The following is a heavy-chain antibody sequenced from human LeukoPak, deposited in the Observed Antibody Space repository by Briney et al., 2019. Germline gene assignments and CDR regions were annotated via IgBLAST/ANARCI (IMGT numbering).Heavy chain of an antibody. CDR3: AKYGDRGVISPFYYYYYMDV. Sequence: PGGSLRLSCAASGFTFSSYGMSWVRQAPGKGLERVSAISGSGGSTYYADSVKGRFTISRDNSKNTLYLQMNSLRAEDTAVYYCAKYGDRGVISPFYYYYYMDVWGKGTTVTISS. V-gene: IGHV3-23*01. D-gene: IGHD3-10*01. CDR1: GFTFSSYG. CDR2: ISGSGGST. J-gene: IGHJ6*03.